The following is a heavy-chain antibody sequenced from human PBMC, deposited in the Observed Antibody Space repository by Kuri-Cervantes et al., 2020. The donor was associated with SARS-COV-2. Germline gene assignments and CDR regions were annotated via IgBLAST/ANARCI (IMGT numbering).Heavy chain of an antibody. V-gene: IGHV4-59*08. CDR3: ARHEVVVVPAAFDY. Sequence: GSLRLSCTVSGDSISSYYWSWIRQPPGKGLEWIGHIYYSGSTNYNPSLKSRVTISVDTSKNQFSLKLSSVTAADTAVYYCARHEVVVVPAAFDYWGQGTLVTVSS. CDR1: GDSISSYY. D-gene: IGHD2-2*01. J-gene: IGHJ4*02. CDR2: IYYSGST.